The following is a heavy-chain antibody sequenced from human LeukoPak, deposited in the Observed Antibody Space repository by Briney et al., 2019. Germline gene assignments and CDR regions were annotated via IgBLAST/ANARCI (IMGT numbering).Heavy chain of an antibody. J-gene: IGHJ4*02. CDR2: VDPEDDKT. CDR3: ATVTRYAFGPKFDY. Sequence: ASVKVSCKVSEYSFTDYYIHWVRQAPGKGLEWVGLVDPEDDKTMYAEHFQGRITITADTSTDTAHMDLSSLRSEDTAVYFCATVTRYAFGPKFDYCGRGTLVTVSS. V-gene: IGHV1-69-2*01. CDR1: EYSFTDYY. D-gene: IGHD3-16*02.